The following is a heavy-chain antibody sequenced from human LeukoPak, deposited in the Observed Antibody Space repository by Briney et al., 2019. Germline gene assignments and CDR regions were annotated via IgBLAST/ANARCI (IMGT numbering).Heavy chain of an antibody. J-gene: IGHJ4*02. V-gene: IGHV4-4*02. CDR1: GGSTNSNNW. D-gene: IGHD3-22*01. CDR3: ARDADYYDSSGYYYDGSNFDY. Sequence: SETLSLTCAVSGGSTNSNNWWSWVRQPPGKGLEWIGEIYHSGSTNYNPSLKSRVTISVDKSKKQFSLKLSSVTAADTAVYYCARDADYYDSSGYYYDGSNFDYWGQGTLVTVSS. CDR2: IYHSGST.